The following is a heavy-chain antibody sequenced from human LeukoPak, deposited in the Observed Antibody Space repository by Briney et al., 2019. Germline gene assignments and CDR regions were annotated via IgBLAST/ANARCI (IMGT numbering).Heavy chain of an antibody. CDR1: GYTFSGHY. CDR3: ARYFAVPDGGGFDC. D-gene: IGHD3-3*01. V-gene: IGHV1-2*02. J-gene: IGHJ4*02. Sequence: ASVKVSCKASGYTFSGHYMHWVRQAPGQGLEWLGWINPITGDTKYAQKFQGSVTMTRDTSISTVYMELSGLTSDDTAIYYCARYFAVPDGGGFDCWGQGTLVTVSS. CDR2: INPITGDT.